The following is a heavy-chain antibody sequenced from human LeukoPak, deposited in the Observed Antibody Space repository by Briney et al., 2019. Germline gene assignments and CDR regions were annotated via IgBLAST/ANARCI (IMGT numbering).Heavy chain of an antibody. CDR2: MKGDGSEK. V-gene: IGHV3-7*01. J-gene: IGHJ3*01. CDR3: ARPAYTAAYDL. D-gene: IGHD3-16*01. Sequence: PGGSLRLSCAGSGFTFSRHWMTWVRQAPGKGLEWVANMKGDGSEKHYVDSVKGRFTISRDNARNSLYLEMNSLRAEDSAVYYCARPAYTAAYDLWGQGTLVTVSS. CDR1: GFTFSRHW.